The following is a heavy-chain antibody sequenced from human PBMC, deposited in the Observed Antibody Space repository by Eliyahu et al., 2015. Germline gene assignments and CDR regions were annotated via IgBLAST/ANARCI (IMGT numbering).Heavy chain of an antibody. CDR2: XHYSGST. CDR1: GDSISRSNYY. J-gene: IGHJ6*03. CDR3: ARSPDFCYYMDA. Sequence: QLQLQESGPGLVKPSETLSLTCTVSGDSISRSNYYWGWIRXPPGKGLEWIGNXHYSGSTYYNPSLKSRVTIAVDTSKNQFSLKLSSVTAADTAVYYCARSPDFCYYMDAWGKGTTVTVSS. V-gene: IGHV4-39*01.